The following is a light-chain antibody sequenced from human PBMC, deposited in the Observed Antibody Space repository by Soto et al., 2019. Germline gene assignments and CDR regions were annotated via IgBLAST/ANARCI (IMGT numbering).Light chain of an antibody. Sequence: SYELTQPLSVSVALGQTARITCGGNNIGSKNVHWYQQKPGQAPVLVIYRDYNRPSGIPERFSGSNSVNTATLSISRAQAGDEDDYYCQVWDSSTHVVFGGGTKLTVL. CDR3: QVWDSSTHVV. CDR1: NIGSKN. CDR2: RDY. V-gene: IGLV3-9*01. J-gene: IGLJ2*01.